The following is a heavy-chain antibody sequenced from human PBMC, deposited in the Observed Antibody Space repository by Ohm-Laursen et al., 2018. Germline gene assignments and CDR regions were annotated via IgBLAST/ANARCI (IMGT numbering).Heavy chain of an antibody. CDR3: AKATQFYGDYDYFDY. CDR1: GFTFSSYA. Sequence: SLRLSCAASGFTFSSYAMSWVRQAPGKGLEWVSAISSSGGSTYYADSVKGRFTISRDNSKNTMYLQMNSLRAEDTALYYCAKATQFYGDYDYFDYWGQGTLVTVSS. V-gene: IGHV3-23*01. D-gene: IGHD4-17*01. J-gene: IGHJ4*02. CDR2: ISSSGGST.